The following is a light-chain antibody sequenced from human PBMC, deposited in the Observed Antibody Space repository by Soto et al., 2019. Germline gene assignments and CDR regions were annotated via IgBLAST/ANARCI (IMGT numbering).Light chain of an antibody. CDR2: LGS. CDR3: MEALQTPPRKT. J-gene: IGKJ1*01. V-gene: IGKV2-28*01. Sequence: DIVMTQSPLSLPVTPGEPASISCRSSQRLLHSNGYNYLDWYLQKPGQSPQLLIYLGSNRASGVPDRFSGSGSGTDFTLKISRVEAEDVGVYYCMEALQTPPRKTFGLGTKVEIK. CDR1: QRLLHSNGYNY.